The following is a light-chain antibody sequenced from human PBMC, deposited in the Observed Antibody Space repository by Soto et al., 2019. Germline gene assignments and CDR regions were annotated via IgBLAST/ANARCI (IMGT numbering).Light chain of an antibody. J-gene: IGKJ1*01. Sequence: IQMTQSPSTLSVSIIDRVTITCRASQDIGNDLGWYQQRPGEAPKLLLYAASTLRSGVPSRFSGSGSGTQFALTINSLQPEDSATYFCLQDHNYPWTFGQGTKVDI. CDR2: AAS. CDR3: LQDHNYPWT. V-gene: IGKV1-6*02. CDR1: QDIGND.